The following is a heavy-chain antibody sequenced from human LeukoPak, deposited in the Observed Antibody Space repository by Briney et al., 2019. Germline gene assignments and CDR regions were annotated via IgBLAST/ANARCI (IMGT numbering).Heavy chain of an antibody. Sequence: SETLSLTCTVSGGSISSYYWSWIRQPAGKGLEWIGRIYTSGSTNYNPSLKSRVTMSVDTSKNQFSLKLSSVTAADTAVYYCARQAKGVVVVPAATGRKLYYFDYWGQGTLVTVSS. V-gene: IGHV4-4*07. J-gene: IGHJ4*02. CDR1: GGSISSYY. D-gene: IGHD2-2*01. CDR3: ARQAKGVVVVPAATGRKLYYFDY. CDR2: IYTSGST.